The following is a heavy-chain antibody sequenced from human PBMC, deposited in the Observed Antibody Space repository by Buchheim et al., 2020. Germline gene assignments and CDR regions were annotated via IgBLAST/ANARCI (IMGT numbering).Heavy chain of an antibody. Sequence: QVQLVESGGGLVKPGGSLRLSCAASGFTFSDYYMSWIRQAPGKGLEWVSYISSSGSTIYYADSVKGRFTISRENAKNSLYLQMNSLRAEDTAVYYCARDVPPYDSSGYYSMNYYYTDVWGKGTT. CDR1: GFTFSDYY. CDR2: ISSSGSTI. V-gene: IGHV3-11*01. J-gene: IGHJ6*03. CDR3: ARDVPPYDSSGYYSMNYYYTDV. D-gene: IGHD3-22*01.